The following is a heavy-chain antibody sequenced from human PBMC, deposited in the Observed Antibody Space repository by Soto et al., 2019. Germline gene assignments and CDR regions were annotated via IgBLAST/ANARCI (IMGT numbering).Heavy chain of an antibody. CDR3: ARMGDVPYYYYGMDV. CDR2: INGYNGNT. J-gene: IGHJ6*02. Sequence: QVQLVQSGAEVKKPGASVKVSCKASGYTFTSYGMSWVRQAPGQGLEWLGWINGYNGNTNYAQKLQGRVTITTDTSTSTAYMELRSLRSDDTAVYYCARMGDVPYYYYGMDVWGQVTTVTVSS. D-gene: IGHD3-16*01. V-gene: IGHV1-18*01. CDR1: GYTFTSYG.